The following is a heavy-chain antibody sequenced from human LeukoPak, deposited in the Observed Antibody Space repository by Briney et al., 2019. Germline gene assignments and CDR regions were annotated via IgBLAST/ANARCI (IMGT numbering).Heavy chain of an antibody. V-gene: IGHV3-74*01. CDR3: ARDLWATVTSAFDY. CDR2: INSDGSST. Sequence: GGSLRLSCAASGFTFSSYWMHWVRQAPGKGLVWDSRINSDGSSTSYADSVKGRFTISRDNAKNSLYLQMNSLRAEDTAVYYCARDLWATVTSAFDYWGQGTLVTVSS. D-gene: IGHD4-17*01. CDR1: GFTFSSYW. J-gene: IGHJ4*02.